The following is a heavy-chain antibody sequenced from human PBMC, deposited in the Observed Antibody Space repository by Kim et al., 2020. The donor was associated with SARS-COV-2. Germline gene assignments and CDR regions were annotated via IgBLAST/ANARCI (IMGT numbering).Heavy chain of an antibody. CDR3: ARDGGSGWFPSYYFDN. J-gene: IGHJ4*02. D-gene: IGHD6-19*01. CDR2: ISYDGSHA. CDR1: GFTFRVNG. Sequence: GGSRRLSCAASGFTFRVNGMHWVRQAPGKGLEWVAVISYDGSHAIYADSVKGRFTISRDTPKNTLYLQMNSLRVEDTAVYYCARDGGSGWFPSYYFDNWGQGTLVTVSS. V-gene: IGHV3-30*12.